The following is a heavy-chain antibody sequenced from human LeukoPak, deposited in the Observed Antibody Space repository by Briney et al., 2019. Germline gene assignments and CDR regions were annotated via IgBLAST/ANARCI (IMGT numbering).Heavy chain of an antibody. D-gene: IGHD4-17*01. V-gene: IGHV1-18*01. CDR1: GYIFSNYG. J-gene: IGHJ4*02. CDR3: AREGDYGDYRIDY. Sequence: ASVKVSCKASGYIFSNYGISWVRQAPGQGLEWMGWISGYNGNTKYAQKVQDRVTMTTDTSTSTVYMELRSLRSDDTAVYYCAREGDYGDYRIDYWGQGTLVTVSS. CDR2: ISGYNGNT.